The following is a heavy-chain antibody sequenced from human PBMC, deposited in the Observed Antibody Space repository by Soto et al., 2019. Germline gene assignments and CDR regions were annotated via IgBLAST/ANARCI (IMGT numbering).Heavy chain of an antibody. CDR3: ASATAPAGYCSGGSCYSYYFQH. CDR1: GYSFTSYW. Sequence: GESLKISCKGSGYSFTSYWISWVRQMPGKGLEWMGRIDPSDSYTNYSPSFQGHVTISADKSISTAYLQWSSLKASDTAMYYCASATAPAGYCSGGSCYSYYFQHWGQGTLVTVSS. D-gene: IGHD2-15*01. J-gene: IGHJ1*01. V-gene: IGHV5-10-1*01. CDR2: IDPSDSYT.